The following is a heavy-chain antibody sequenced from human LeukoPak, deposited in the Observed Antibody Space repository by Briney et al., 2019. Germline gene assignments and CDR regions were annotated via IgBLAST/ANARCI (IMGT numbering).Heavy chain of an antibody. J-gene: IGHJ5*01. CDR3: AKPISGGLAVTADWFHP. CDR1: GFAFSVYA. D-gene: IGHD6-19*01. Sequence: GGSLRLSCSASGFAFSVYAMSWLRQPPGRGLEWVSTINANSGTTSYAASVRGRFTISRDNSKNTLYLQLNTLRADDTATYYCAKPISGGLAVTADWFHPWGQGTLVVVSS. CDR2: INANSGTT. V-gene: IGHV3-23*01.